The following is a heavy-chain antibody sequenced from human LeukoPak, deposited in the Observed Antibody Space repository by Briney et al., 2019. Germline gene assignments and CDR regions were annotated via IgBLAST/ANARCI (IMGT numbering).Heavy chain of an antibody. Sequence: GGSLRLSCAASGFTFSNYWMSWVRQAPGKGLEWLTNIKQDGSEKYYVDSVKGRFTISRDNTKNSLYLQMNSLRAEDTAVYYCASQKNGASDYWGQGTLVTVSS. CDR1: GFTFSNYW. D-gene: IGHD1-1*01. CDR3: ASQKNGASDY. V-gene: IGHV3-7*05. J-gene: IGHJ4*01. CDR2: IKQDGSEK.